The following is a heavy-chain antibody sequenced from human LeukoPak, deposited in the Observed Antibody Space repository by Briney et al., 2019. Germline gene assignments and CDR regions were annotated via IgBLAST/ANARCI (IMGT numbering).Heavy chain of an antibody. CDR1: NGSINSYY. J-gene: IGHJ3*02. D-gene: IGHD5-18*01. CDR2: IYSGGST. V-gene: IGHV4-59*01. Sequence: SETLSLTCTVSNGSINSYYWSWIRQPPGKGLEWIGYIYSGGSTNYNPSLKSRVSISVDTSKSQFSLKLTSVTAADTAVYYCARRDIAIYDSFDIWGQGAMVTVSS. CDR3: ARRDIAIYDSFDI.